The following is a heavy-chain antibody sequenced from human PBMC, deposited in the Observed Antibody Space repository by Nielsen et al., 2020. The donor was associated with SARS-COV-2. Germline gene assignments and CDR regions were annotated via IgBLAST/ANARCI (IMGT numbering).Heavy chain of an antibody. Sequence: WIRQPPGKGLEWVAVISYDGSNKYYADSVKGRFTISRDNSKNTLYLQMNSLRAEDTAVYYCAKDQGWELPLYYYYYSMDVWGQGTTVTVSS. V-gene: IGHV3-30*18. J-gene: IGHJ6*02. D-gene: IGHD1-26*01. CDR2: ISYDGSNK. CDR3: AKDQGWELPLYYYYYSMDV.